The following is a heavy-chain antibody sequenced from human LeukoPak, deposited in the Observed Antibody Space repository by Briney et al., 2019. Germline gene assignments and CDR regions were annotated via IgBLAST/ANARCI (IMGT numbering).Heavy chain of an antibody. CDR1: GFTFSSYA. J-gene: IGHJ4*02. Sequence: PGGSLRLSCAASGFTFSSYAISWVRQAPGKGLEWVSAISGSGGSTYYADSVKGRFTISRDNSKNTLYLQMNSLRAEDTAVYYCAKEVIGSYKAFYFDYWGQGTLVTVSS. CDR3: AKEVIGSYKAFYFDY. CDR2: ISGSGGST. V-gene: IGHV3-23*01. D-gene: IGHD1-26*01.